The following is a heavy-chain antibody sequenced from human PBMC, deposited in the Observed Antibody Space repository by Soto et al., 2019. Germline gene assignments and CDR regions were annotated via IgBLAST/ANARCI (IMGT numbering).Heavy chain of an antibody. CDR2: IYDSGTT. CDR1: GGSITGYY. Sequence: VQLQESGPGLVRPSETLSLTCTVSGGSITGYYWSWIRQPPGKGLEWIGYIYDSGTTTYNAALKSRVTISADTSKNQFSLNLRSVTAADTAVYYCARRNYGEEAYFFDFWGQGLLVTVSS. V-gene: IGHV4-59*08. CDR3: ARRNYGEEAYFFDF. D-gene: IGHD4-17*01. J-gene: IGHJ4*02.